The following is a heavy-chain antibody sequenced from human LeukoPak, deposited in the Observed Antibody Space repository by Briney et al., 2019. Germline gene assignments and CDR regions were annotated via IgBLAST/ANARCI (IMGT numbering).Heavy chain of an antibody. CDR2: IGSSSSTI. CDR3: AGARRSEFDY. Sequence: GSLRLSCAASGFTFSSYSMNWVRQAPGKGLEWVSYIGSSSSTIYYADSVKGRFTISRDNAKNSLYLQMNSLRAEDTAVYYCAGARRSEFDYWGQGTLVTVYS. V-gene: IGHV3-48*04. J-gene: IGHJ4*02. CDR1: GFTFSSYS.